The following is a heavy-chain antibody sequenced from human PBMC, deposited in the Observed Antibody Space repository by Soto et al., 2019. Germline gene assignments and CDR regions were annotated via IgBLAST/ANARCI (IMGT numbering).Heavy chain of an antibody. J-gene: IGHJ6*02. CDR3: ARSPNTDYYYYYGMDV. Sequence: GASVKVSCKASGYTFTSYYMHWVRQAPGQGLEWMGIINPSGGSTSYAQKFQGRVTMTRDTSTSTVYMELSSLRSEDTAVYYCARSPNTDYYYYYGMDVWGQGTTVTVYS. CDR2: INPSGGST. CDR1: GYTFTSYY. D-gene: IGHD4-17*01. V-gene: IGHV1-46*01.